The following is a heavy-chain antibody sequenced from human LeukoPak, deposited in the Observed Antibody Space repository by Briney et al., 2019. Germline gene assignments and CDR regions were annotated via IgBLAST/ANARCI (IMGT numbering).Heavy chain of an antibody. CDR3: CKGLRRCIGCDTFDI. V-gene: IGHV3-43*01. J-gene: IGHJ3*02. CDR2: IPWNGDRT. CDR1: GFTFDDYT. Sequence: QTAGSLRLSCTVSGFTFDDYTMYWVRQPPQQGLDWVSTIPWNGDRTYYAEAVKGRFTISRDNRNHSLYVHMSSLRSEDTALYFCCKGLRRCIGCDTFDICGQGTTVTVSS. D-gene: IGHD2-8*01.